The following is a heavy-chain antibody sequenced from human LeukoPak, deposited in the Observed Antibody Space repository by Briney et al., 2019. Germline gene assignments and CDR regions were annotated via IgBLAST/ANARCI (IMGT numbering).Heavy chain of an antibody. CDR1: GGSISSRSYY. D-gene: IGHD1-1*01. CDR3: VRHYRLNTGFDY. Sequence: PSETLSLTWIVSGGSISSRSYYWGWIRQPPGKGLEWIGSIFNSGSTYYNASLKSRVTISVDTSKNQFSLSLSSVTAADTAVYYCVRHYRLNTGFDYWGQGTLVTVSS. CDR2: IFNSGST. J-gene: IGHJ4*02. V-gene: IGHV4-39*01.